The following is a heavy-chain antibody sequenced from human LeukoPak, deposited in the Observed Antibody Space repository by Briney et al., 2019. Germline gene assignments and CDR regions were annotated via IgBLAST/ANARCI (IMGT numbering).Heavy chain of an antibody. CDR1: GGSISSGSYY. CDR3: SSRKLGNDY. CDR2: IYTSGST. J-gene: IGHJ4*02. V-gene: IGHV4-61*02. Sequence: SETLSLTCTVSGGSISSGSYYWSWIRQPAGKGLEWIGRIYTSGSTNYNPSLKSRVTISVDTSKNQFSLKLSSVTAADTAVYYCSSRKLGNDYWGQGTLVTVSS. D-gene: IGHD7-27*01.